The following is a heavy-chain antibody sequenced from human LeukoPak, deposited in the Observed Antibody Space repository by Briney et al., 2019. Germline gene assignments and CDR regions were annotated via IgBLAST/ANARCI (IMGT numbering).Heavy chain of an antibody. CDR3: ASKNEQLVSYNWFDP. V-gene: IGHV4-39*07. Sequence: SETLSLTCTVSGGSISSSSYYWGWIRQPPGKGLEWIGSIYYSGSTYYNPSLKSRVTISVDTSKNQFSLKLSSVTAADTAVYYCASKNEQLVSYNWFDPWGQGTLVTVSS. CDR1: GGSISSSSYY. CDR2: IYYSGST. J-gene: IGHJ5*02. D-gene: IGHD6-6*01.